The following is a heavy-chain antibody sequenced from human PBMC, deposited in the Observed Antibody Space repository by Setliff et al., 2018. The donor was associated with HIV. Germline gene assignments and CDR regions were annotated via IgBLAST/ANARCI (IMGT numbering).Heavy chain of an antibody. Sequence: ASVKVSCKASGYTFSDYYIHWVRQAPGQGLEWMGIINPSGGSTSYAQKFQGRVTMTRDTSTSTVYMELSSLRSEDTAVYYCATQFKTTKAFDPWGQGTLVTVSS. V-gene: IGHV1-46*01. J-gene: IGHJ5*02. CDR1: GYTFSDYY. D-gene: IGHD4-17*01. CDR2: INPSGGST. CDR3: ATQFKTTKAFDP.